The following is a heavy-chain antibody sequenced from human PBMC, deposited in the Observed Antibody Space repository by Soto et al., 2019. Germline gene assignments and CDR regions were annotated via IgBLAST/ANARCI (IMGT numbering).Heavy chain of an antibody. J-gene: IGHJ4*02. CDR1: GFTVSNYA. CDR3: ASRNYYDSSEHYYWYYFDY. Sequence: EVQLLESGGGLVQPGGSLRLSCAASGFTVSNYAMAWVRQAPGKGLEWVSGISGSGVSTYYADSVRGRFTITRDNSKNTVSLQMNSLRAEDTAVYYCASRNYYDSSEHYYWYYFDYWGQGNLVTVSS. V-gene: IGHV3-23*01. CDR2: ISGSGVST. D-gene: IGHD3-22*01.